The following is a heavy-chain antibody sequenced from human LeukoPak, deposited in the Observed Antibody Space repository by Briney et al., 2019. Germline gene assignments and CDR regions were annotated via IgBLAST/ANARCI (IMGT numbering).Heavy chain of an antibody. CDR1: GGSISSYY. D-gene: IGHD3-10*01. CDR3: ARRGLFDY. V-gene: IGHV4-59*01. J-gene: IGHJ4*02. Sequence: SSETLSLTCTVSGGSISSYYWSWIRQPPGKGLEWIGYIYYSGSTNYNPSLKSRVTISEDTSKNQFSLNLSSVTAADTAVYYCARRGLFDYWGQGSLVTVSS. CDR2: IYYSGST.